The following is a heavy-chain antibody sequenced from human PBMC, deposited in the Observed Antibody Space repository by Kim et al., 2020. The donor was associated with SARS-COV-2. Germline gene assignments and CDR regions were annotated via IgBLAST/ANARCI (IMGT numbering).Heavy chain of an antibody. J-gene: IGHJ4*02. V-gene: IGHV4-34*01. D-gene: IGHD3-10*01. CDR1: GGSFSGYY. CDR3: ARGWNYGSGSYYYFDY. CDR2: INHSGST. Sequence: SETLSLTCAVYGGSFSGYYWSWIRQPPGKGLEWIGEINHSGSTNYNPSLKSRVTISVDTSKNQFSLKLSSVTAADTAVYYCARGWNYGSGSYYYFDYWGQGTLVTVSS.